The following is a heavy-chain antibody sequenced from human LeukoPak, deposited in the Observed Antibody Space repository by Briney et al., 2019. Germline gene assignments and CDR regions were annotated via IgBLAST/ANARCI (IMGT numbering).Heavy chain of an antibody. CDR1: GGTFSSYA. CDR2: IIPIFGTA. V-gene: IGHV1-69*01. D-gene: IGHD3-10*01. Sequence: SVKVSCKASGGTFSSYAISWVRQAPGQGLEWMGGIIPIFGTANYAQKFQGRVTITADESTSTAYMELSSLRSEDTAVYYCATQLLWFGELTSYFDYWGQGTLVTVSS. CDR3: ATQLLWFGELTSYFDY. J-gene: IGHJ4*02.